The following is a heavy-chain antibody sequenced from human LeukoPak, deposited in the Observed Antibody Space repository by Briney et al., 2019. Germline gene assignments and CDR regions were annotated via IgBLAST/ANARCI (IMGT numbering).Heavy chain of an antibody. CDR2: IRYDGSNK. CDR3: AKALEGDFDY. J-gene: IGHJ4*02. V-gene: IGHV3-30*02. D-gene: IGHD1-1*01. Sequence: PGGSLRLSCAASGFTFSSYGMHWVRQAPGKGLEWVAFIRYDGSNKYYADSVKGRFTISRDNSKDTLYLQTNSLRAEDTAVYYCAKALEGDFDYWGQGTLVTVSS. CDR1: GFTFSSYG.